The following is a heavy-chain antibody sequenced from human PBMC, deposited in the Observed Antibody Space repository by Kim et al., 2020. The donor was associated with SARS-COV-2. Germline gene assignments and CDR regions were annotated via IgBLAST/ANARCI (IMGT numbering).Heavy chain of an antibody. CDR1: GFTFSSHS. Sequence: GGSLRLSCAASGFTFSSHSMNWVRQAPGKGLEWVSSISSRSSYIFYADLLKGRFTISRDNAKNSLYLQMNSLRAEDTAVYYCARAKRILRLLEWSTPDLDAFDIWGQGTMVTVSS. CDR2: ISSRSSYI. CDR3: ARAKRILRLLEWSTPDLDAFDI. V-gene: IGHV3-21*01. D-gene: IGHD3-3*01. J-gene: IGHJ3*02.